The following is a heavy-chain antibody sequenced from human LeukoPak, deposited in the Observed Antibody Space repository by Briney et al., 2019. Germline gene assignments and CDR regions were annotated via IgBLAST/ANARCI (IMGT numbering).Heavy chain of an antibody. CDR3: AKGDSYYDFCMDV. D-gene: IGHD3-3*01. CDR1: GFTFRSFA. CDR2: ISGSGART. V-gene: IGHV3-23*01. Sequence: GGSLRLSCAASGFTFRSFAMSWVRLAPGKGLEWVLSISGSGARTYYADSVKGRFTISRDNSKNTLYLQMNSLRAEDTAVYYCAKGDSYYDFCMDVWGQGTTVTVSS. J-gene: IGHJ6*02.